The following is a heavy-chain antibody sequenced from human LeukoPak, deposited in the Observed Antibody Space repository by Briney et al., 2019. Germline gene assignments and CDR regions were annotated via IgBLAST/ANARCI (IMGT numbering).Heavy chain of an antibody. J-gene: IGHJ4*02. D-gene: IGHD3-16*01. Sequence: SVKVSCKASGGTFSSYAISWVRQAPGQGLEWMGRITPILGIANYAQKFQGRVTITADKSTSTAYMELSSLRSEDTAVYYCARLTHMTTFYYWGQGTLVTVSS. CDR3: ARLTHMTTFYY. CDR1: GGTFSSYA. V-gene: IGHV1-69*04. CDR2: ITPILGIA.